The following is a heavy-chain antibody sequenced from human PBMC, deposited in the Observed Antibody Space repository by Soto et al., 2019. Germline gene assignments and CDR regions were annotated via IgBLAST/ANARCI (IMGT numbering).Heavy chain of an antibody. CDR1: GGSISSGXYY. J-gene: IGHJ5*02. Sequence: QVQLQESGPGLVKPSQTLSLTCTVSGGSISSGXYYWSWIRQHPGKGLEWIGYIYYSGSTYYNPSLKSRVTISVDTSKNQFSLKLSSVTAADTAVYYCARGLDGGNSAWFDPWGQGTLVTVSS. D-gene: IGHD2-21*02. CDR2: IYYSGST. CDR3: ARGLDGGNSAWFDP. V-gene: IGHV4-31*03.